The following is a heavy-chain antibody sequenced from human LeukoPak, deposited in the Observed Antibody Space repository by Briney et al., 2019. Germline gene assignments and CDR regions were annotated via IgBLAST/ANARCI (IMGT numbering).Heavy chain of an antibody. J-gene: IGHJ4*02. V-gene: IGHV4-39*07. CDR3: AREDGEEYSSGWYKRNYFDN. CDR2: GDYSGGT. Sequence: SETLSLTCTVSGGSISSVKDYWAWIRQPPGKGLEWIESGDYSGGTYYNPSLESRVTISADMSKNQISLKLSFVTAADTAVYYCAREDGEEYSSGWYKRNYFDNWGQGTRVTVSS. CDR1: GGSISSVKDY. D-gene: IGHD6-19*01.